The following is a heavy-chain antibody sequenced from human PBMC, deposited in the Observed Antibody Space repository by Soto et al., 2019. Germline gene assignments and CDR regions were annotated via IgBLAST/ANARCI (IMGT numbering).Heavy chain of an antibody. CDR3: AVVAAAGVGHFDY. J-gene: IGHJ4*02. CDR2: INPNSGGT. CDR1: GYTFTGYY. D-gene: IGHD6-13*01. V-gene: IGHV1-2*04. Sequence: QVQLVQSGAEVKKPGASVKVSCKASGYTFTGYYMHWVRQAPGQGLEWMGWINPNSGGTNYAQKCQGWVTMTRDTSISTAYMELSRLRSDDTAVYYCAVVAAAGVGHFDYWGQGTLVTVSS.